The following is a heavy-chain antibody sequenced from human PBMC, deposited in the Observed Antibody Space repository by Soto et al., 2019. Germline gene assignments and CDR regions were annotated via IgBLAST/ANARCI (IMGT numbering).Heavy chain of an antibody. CDR1: GGSISSYY. Sequence: SETLSLTCTVSGGSISSYYWSWIRQPPGKGLEWIGYIYYSGSTKYNPSLKSRVTISVDTSKNQFSLNLYSVTAADTAVYYCARGDYMVVWGQGTTVTVSS. CDR2: IYYSGST. J-gene: IGHJ6*03. V-gene: IGHV4-59*12. CDR3: ARGDYMVV.